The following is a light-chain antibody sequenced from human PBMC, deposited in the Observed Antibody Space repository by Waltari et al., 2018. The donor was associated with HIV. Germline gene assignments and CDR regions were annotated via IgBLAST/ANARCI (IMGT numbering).Light chain of an antibody. CDR2: AAS. V-gene: IGKV1-17*01. CDR1: RDIRND. Sequence: DIQMTQSPPSLSASVGDIVTITCRASRDIRNDLGWYQQKPGMAPKRLIYAASNLQTGVPSRFSGSRSGTEFILTINSLQPEDFATFYCLQHNTFPRTFGQGTKVEV. J-gene: IGKJ1*01. CDR3: LQHNTFPRT.